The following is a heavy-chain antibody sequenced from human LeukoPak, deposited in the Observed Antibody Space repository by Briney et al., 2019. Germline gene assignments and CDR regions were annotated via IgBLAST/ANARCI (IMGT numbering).Heavy chain of an antibody. V-gene: IGHV3-30*04. J-gene: IGHJ4*02. CDR1: GFTFSSYA. CDR2: ISYDGSNK. Sequence: GGSLRLSCAASGFTFSSYAMHWVRQAPGKGLEWVAVISYDGSNKYYADSVKGRFTISRDNSKNTLYLQMSSLRAEDTAVYYCARDPTPTGYWGQGTLVTVSS. CDR3: ARDPTPTGY. D-gene: IGHD1-1*01.